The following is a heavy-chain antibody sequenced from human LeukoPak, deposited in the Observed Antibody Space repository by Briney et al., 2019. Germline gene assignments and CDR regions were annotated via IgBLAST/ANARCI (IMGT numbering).Heavy chain of an antibody. CDR1: GGSISSYY. CDR2: IYYSGST. CDR3: AREGLRDKINWFDP. J-gene: IGHJ5*02. Sequence: SETLSLTCTVSGGSISSYYWSWIRQPPGKGLEWIGYIYYSGSTNYNPSLKSRVTISVDTSKNQFSLKLSSVTAADTAMYYCAREGLRDKINWFDPWGQGTLVTVSS. V-gene: IGHV4-59*01. D-gene: IGHD5-12*01.